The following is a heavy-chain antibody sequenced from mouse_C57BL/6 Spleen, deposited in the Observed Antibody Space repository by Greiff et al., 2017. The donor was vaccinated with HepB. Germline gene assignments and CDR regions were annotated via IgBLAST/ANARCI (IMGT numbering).Heavy chain of an antibody. CDR1: GFTFSSYA. CDR2: ISDGGSYT. J-gene: IGHJ2*01. D-gene: IGHD1-1*01. CDR3: ARDSSYYYGSSNFDY. V-gene: IGHV5-4*01. Sequence: DVKLVESGGGLVKPGGSLKLSCAASGFTFSSYAMSWVRQTPEKRLEWVATISDGGSYTYYPDNVKGRFTISRDNAKNNLYLQMSHLKSEDTAMYYCARDSSYYYGSSNFDYGGQGTTLTVSS.